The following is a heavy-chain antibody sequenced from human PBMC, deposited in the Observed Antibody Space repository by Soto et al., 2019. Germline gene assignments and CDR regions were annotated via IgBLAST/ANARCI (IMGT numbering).Heavy chain of an antibody. CDR2: IYYSGST. Sequence: SETLSLTCTVSGGYISSYYWSWIRQPPGKGLEWIGYIYYSGSTNYNPSLKSRVTISVDTSKNQFSLKLSSVAAADTAVYYCARRYGGTFDYWGQGTLVTSPQ. D-gene: IGHD2-15*01. V-gene: IGHV4-59*08. J-gene: IGHJ4*02. CDR1: GGYISSYY. CDR3: ARRYGGTFDY.